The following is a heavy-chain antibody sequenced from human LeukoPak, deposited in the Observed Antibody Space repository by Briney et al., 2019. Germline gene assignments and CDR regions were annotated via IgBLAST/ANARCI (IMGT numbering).Heavy chain of an antibody. D-gene: IGHD1-1*01. CDR2: FDPEDGET. J-gene: IGHJ4*02. Sequence: ASVKVSCKVSGYSLSELSMHWVRQAPGKGLEWLGGFDPEDGETIYAQKFQGRVILTEDTYTDTTYMELRSLRSEDTAVYYCATYQYIWKYFDYWGQGPLLTVSS. CDR3: ATYQYIWKYFDY. V-gene: IGHV1-24*01. CDR1: GYSLSELS.